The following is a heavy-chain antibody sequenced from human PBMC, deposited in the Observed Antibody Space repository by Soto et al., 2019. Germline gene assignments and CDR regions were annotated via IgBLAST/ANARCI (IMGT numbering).Heavy chain of an antibody. Sequence: QVQLQESGPGLVKPSQTLSLTCTVSGGSISSGGYYWSWIRQHPGKGLEWIGYIYYSGSTYYNPSLKSRVTISVDTSKNQFSLKLSSVTAADTAVYYSARGVLRFLEWLSLYYYYGMDVWGQGTTVTVSS. CDR1: GGSISSGGYY. D-gene: IGHD3-3*01. J-gene: IGHJ6*02. CDR2: IYYSGST. CDR3: ARGVLRFLEWLSLYYYYGMDV. V-gene: IGHV4-31*03.